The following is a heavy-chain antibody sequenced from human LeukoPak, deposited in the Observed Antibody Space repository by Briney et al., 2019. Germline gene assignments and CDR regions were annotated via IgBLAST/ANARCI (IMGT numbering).Heavy chain of an antibody. D-gene: IGHD3-10*01. CDR2: ISGSGGST. V-gene: IGHV3-23*01. Sequence: GGSLRLSCAASGFTFSSYAMSWVRQAPGKGLEWVSAISGSGGSTYYADSVKGRFTISRDNSKNTLYLQMNSLRAEDTAIYYCAKFLSRRFGESTDYWGQGTLVTVSS. CDR1: GFTFSSYA. J-gene: IGHJ4*02. CDR3: AKFLSRRFGESTDY.